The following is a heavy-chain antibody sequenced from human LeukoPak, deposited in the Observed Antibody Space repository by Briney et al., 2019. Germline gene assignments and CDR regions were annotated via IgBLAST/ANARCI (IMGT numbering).Heavy chain of an antibody. D-gene: IGHD2-2*01. CDR2: IYYSGST. J-gene: IGHJ4*02. V-gene: IGHV4-59*01. CDR1: GGSISSYY. CDR3: ASSYCSSTSCYFSGYDYRFDY. Sequence: MSSGTLSLTCTVSGGSISSYYWSWIRQPPGKGLEWIGYIYYSGSTNYNPSLKSRVTISVDTSKNQFSLKLSSVTAADTAVYYCASSYCSSTSCYFSGYDYRFDYWGQGTLVTVSS.